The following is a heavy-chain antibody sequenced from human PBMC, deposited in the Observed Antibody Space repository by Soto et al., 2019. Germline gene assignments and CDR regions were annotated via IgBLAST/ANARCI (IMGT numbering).Heavy chain of an antibody. CDR1: GFMFDSYA. J-gene: IGHJ4*02. CDR3: TKSADSAGWGVDF. V-gene: IGHV3-48*03. D-gene: IGHD6-19*01. CDR2: ISPGGDRI. Sequence: LRLSCVASGFMFDSYAMNWVRQAPGKGLEWVSYISPGGDRIYYAESLKGRITIPRDNARNSLSLQMNILSDEDTAVYYCTKSADSAGWGVDFWGQGTLVTVSS.